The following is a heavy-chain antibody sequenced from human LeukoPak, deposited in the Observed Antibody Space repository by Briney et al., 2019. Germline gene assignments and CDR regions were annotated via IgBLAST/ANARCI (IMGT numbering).Heavy chain of an antibody. CDR2: IYYSGTT. D-gene: IGHD2-2*01. V-gene: IGHV4-39*01. J-gene: IGHJ5*02. CDR1: GVSITSSSYY. Sequence: KPSETLSLTCTVSGVSITSSSYYWGWIRQPPGKGLEWIGSIYYSGTTYYNPSLKSRVTISVDTSKNQFSLRLTSVTAADTAVHYCARHQAFHGQLLSRFDPWGQGTLVTVSS. CDR3: ARHQAFHGQLLSRFDP.